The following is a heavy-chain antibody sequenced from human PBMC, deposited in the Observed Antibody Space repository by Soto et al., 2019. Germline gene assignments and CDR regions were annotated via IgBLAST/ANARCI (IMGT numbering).Heavy chain of an antibody. CDR3: ARCYCTVGSCYTCWHFDL. Sequence: QAQLVQSGAEVKKPGASVKVSCQAGGYTFADYGISWVRQAPGQGLEWVGWIGPYNGNTNYAQNRQDRVTMTTETSTNTAYMELRSLRSDDTALYYCARCYCTVGSCYTCWHFDLWGRGTLLTVSS. D-gene: IGHD2-15*01. V-gene: IGHV1-18*01. J-gene: IGHJ2*01. CDR1: GYTFADYG. CDR2: IGPYNGNT.